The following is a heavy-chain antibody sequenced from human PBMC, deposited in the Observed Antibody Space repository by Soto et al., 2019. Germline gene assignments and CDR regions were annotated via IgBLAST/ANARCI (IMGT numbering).Heavy chain of an antibody. CDR3: ASPTEYSSSTAEYYYYGMDV. V-gene: IGHV1-69*02. J-gene: IGHJ6*02. CDR1: GGTFSSYT. Sequence: SVKVSCKASGGTFSSYTISWVRQAPGQGLEWMGRIIPILGIANYAQKFQGRVTITADKSTSTAYMELRSLKASDTAVYYCASPTEYSSSTAEYYYYGMDVWGQGTTVTVSS. D-gene: IGHD6-6*01. CDR2: IIPILGIA.